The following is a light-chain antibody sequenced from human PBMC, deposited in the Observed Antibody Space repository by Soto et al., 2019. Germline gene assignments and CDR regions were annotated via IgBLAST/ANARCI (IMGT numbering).Light chain of an antibody. Sequence: EIVLTQSPGTLFLSPGERATLSCRASQSVSSSYLAWYQQKPGQAPRLLIYGASSRATGIPDRFSGSGSGTDFTLTISRLEPEDFAVYYCQQYCSSLFTFGPGTKVDIK. CDR2: GAS. J-gene: IGKJ3*01. CDR1: QSVSSSY. CDR3: QQYCSSLFT. V-gene: IGKV3-20*01.